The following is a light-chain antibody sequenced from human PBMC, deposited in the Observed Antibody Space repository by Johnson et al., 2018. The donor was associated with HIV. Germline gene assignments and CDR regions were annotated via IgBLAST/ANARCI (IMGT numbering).Light chain of an antibody. V-gene: IGLV1-51*01. J-gene: IGLJ1*01. CDR3: GTWDSSLSTFYD. CDR2: DNN. CDR1: TSNIGNNY. Sequence: QSVLTQPPSVSAAPGQKVTISCSGSTSNIGNNYVSWYQHLPRTAPKLLIYDNNKRPSGIPDRFSGSKSGTSATLGITGLQTGDEAEYYCGTWDSSLSTFYDFVTVTKVTVL.